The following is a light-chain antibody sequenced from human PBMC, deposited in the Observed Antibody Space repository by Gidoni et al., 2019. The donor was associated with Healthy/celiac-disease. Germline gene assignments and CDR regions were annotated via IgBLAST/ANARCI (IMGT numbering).Light chain of an antibody. CDR3: QQYNNWPLT. Sequence: EIVMTQSPATLSVSPGERATLSCRASQSVSSNLAWYQQKPGQAPRLLIYGASTRATGIPARFSGSGSGTECTLTIRSQQSEDFAVDYCQQYNNWPLTFXQXTRLEIK. CDR1: QSVSSN. V-gene: IGKV3-15*01. CDR2: GAS. J-gene: IGKJ5*01.